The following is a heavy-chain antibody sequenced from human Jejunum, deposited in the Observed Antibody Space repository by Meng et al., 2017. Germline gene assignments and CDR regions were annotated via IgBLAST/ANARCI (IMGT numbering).Heavy chain of an antibody. CDR3: ARRLPYFDTGFYDF. CDR1: GASFRGYK. CDR2: INHSGST. D-gene: IGHD3-9*01. V-gene: IGHV4-34*01. Sequence: QGQIKQGGAGLLRPSESLSLPCAVYGASFRGYKWNWIRQPPGKGLEWIGEINHSGSTTYNPSLKSRVTMSVDTSKNQFSLKVDSVSAADTAVYYCARRLPYFDTGFYDFWGQGTLVTVSS. J-gene: IGHJ4*02.